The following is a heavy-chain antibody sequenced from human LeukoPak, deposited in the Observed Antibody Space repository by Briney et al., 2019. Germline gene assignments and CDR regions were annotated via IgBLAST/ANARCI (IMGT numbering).Heavy chain of an antibody. Sequence: GGSLRLSCTASGFTFSSYSMNWVRQAPGKGLEWVSSISSSSYIYYADSVQGRFTVSRDNAKNSLYLQMNTLRAEDTAVYYCARERDYYDSDGYYLADWGQGALVTVSS. CDR3: ARERDYYDSDGYYLAD. J-gene: IGHJ4*02. D-gene: IGHD3-22*01. CDR2: ISSSSYI. CDR1: GFTFSSYS. V-gene: IGHV3-21*01.